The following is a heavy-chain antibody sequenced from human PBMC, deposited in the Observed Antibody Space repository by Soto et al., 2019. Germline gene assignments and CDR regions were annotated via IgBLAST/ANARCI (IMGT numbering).Heavy chain of an antibody. CDR1: VFTFDGYA. D-gene: IGHD3-10*01. CDR2: ISWNSGSI. V-gene: IGHV3-9*01. J-gene: IGHJ6*01. CDR3: AKDIYYYGSGSRGGMDV. Sequence: GGSLLVACATSVFTFDGYAMHWVRQAPGKGLDWVSGISWNSGSISYADSVKGRFTISRDNAKNSLYRQTNSLRAEDTALYYCAKDIYYYGSGSRGGMDVWGQGTTVTVSS.